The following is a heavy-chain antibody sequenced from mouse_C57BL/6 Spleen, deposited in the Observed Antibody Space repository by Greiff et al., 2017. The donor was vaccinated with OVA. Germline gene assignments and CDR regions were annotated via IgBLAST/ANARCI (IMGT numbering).Heavy chain of an antibody. Sequence: EVQRVESGGDLVKPGGSLKLSCAASGFTFSSYGMSWVRQTPDKRLEWVATISSGGSYTYYPDSVKGRFTISRDNAKNTLYLQMSSLKSEDTAMYYCARGTGTGYAMDYWGQGTSVTVSS. CDR2: ISSGGSYT. J-gene: IGHJ4*01. CDR3: ARGTGTGYAMDY. V-gene: IGHV5-6*01. D-gene: IGHD4-1*01. CDR1: GFTFSSYG.